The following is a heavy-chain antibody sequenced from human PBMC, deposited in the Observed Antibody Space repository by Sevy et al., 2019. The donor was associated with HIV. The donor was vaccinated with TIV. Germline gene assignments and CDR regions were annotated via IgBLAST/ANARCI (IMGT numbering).Heavy chain of an antibody. CDR1: GFIVSNNY. J-gene: IGHJ4*01. D-gene: IGHD3-3*02. V-gene: IGHV3-53*01. CDR3: ARGSHFWNWAYDY. Sequence: GGSLRLSCAASGFIVSNNYMSWVRQAPGKGLEWVSVIYSGGSRYYADSVKGRLTISRDNSKNTLYLQLNNLRAEDTAVYYCARGSHFWNWAYDYWGHGTLVTVSS. CDR2: IYSGGSR.